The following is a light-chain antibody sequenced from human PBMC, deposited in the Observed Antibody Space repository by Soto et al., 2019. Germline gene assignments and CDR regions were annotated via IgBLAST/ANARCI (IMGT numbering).Light chain of an antibody. CDR2: GAS. J-gene: IGKJ1*01. CDR3: QQYGSSPRT. Sequence: EIVLTQSPGTLSLSPGERATLSCRASQSVSSSYLAWYQQKPGQAPRLLIYGASSRATGLPDWFSGSGSGTDITLTISRLEPEDFAVYYCQQYGSSPRTFGQGTKVEIK. CDR1: QSVSSSY. V-gene: IGKV3-20*01.